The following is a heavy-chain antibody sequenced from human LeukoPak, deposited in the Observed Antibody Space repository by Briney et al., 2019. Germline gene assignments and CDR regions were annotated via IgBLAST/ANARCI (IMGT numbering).Heavy chain of an antibody. CDR2: IKQDGNEK. J-gene: IGHJ4*02. Sequence: GGFLRLSCATSGFTFSSYWMTWVRQAPGKGLEWVANIKQDGNEKYYVDSVKGRFTISRDNAKNSLYLQMNSLRAEDTAVYYCARPLGKGQDYWGQGTLVTVSS. CDR3: ARPLGKGQDY. CDR1: GFTFSSYW. V-gene: IGHV3-7*03. D-gene: IGHD7-27*01.